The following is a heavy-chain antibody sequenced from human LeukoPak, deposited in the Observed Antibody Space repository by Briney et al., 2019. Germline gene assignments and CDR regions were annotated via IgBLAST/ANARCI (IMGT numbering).Heavy chain of an antibody. CDR2: INQSGST. D-gene: IGHD3-16*01. V-gene: IGHV4-34*01. CDR3: ARGGARSLYYYYYYMDV. CDR1: GGSFSDYY. J-gene: IGHJ6*03. Sequence: SETLSLTCAVYGGSFSDYYWNWIRQPPGKGLEWIGEINQSGSTNYNLSLKSRVTISADTSKNQFSLKLSTVTAADTAVYYCARGGARSLYYYYYYMDVWGKGTTVTVSS.